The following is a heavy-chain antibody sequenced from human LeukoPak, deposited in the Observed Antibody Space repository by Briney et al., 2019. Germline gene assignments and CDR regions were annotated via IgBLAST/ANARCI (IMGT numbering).Heavy chain of an antibody. Sequence: GGSLRLSCAASGFTFSSYSMNWVRQAPGEGLEWVSSISSSSSYIYYADSVKGRFTISRDNAKNSLYLQMNSLRAEDTAVYYCARDPAAGTAYWGQGTLVTVSS. CDR1: GFTFSSYS. V-gene: IGHV3-21*01. CDR2: ISSSSSYI. CDR3: ARDPAAGTAY. D-gene: IGHD6-13*01. J-gene: IGHJ4*02.